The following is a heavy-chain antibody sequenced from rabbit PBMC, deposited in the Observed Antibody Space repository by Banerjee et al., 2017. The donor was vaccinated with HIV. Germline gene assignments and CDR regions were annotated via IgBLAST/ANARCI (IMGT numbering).Heavy chain of an antibody. CDR3: ARWNGGTDNGFNL. J-gene: IGHJ4*01. Sequence: QEQLVESGGSLVTLGGSLKLSCTASGFSFSSGYDMCWVRQAPGKGLEWIACIYAGSNVNTYYASWAKGRFTISKTSSTTVTLQMTSLTVADTATYFCARWNGGTDNGFNLWGQGTLVTVS. CDR2: IYAGSNVNT. CDR1: GFSFSSGYD. D-gene: IGHD4-2*01. V-gene: IGHV1S45*01.